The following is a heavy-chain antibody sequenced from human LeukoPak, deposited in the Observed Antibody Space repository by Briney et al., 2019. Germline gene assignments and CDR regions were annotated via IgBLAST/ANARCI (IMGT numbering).Heavy chain of an antibody. CDR1: GDSVSSNTAA. Sequence: SQTLLLTCGISGDSVSSNTAAWNRIRQSPSRGLEWLGRTYYRSKWYNNYAVSVKSRITINSDSSKNQVSLQLNSVSPEDTAIYYCARENSRGRFDYWGQGTLVTVSS. CDR3: ARENSRGRFDY. J-gene: IGHJ4*02. CDR2: TYYRSKWYN. V-gene: IGHV6-1*01. D-gene: IGHD6-19*01.